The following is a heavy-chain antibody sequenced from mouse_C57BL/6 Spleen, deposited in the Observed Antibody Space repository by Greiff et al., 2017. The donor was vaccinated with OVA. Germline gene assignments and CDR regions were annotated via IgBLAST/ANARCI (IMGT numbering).Heavy chain of an antibody. J-gene: IGHJ2*01. V-gene: IGHV5-4*01. CDR3: ARETIYYGNYFDY. Sequence: EVQVVESGGGLVKPGGSLKLSCAASGFTFSSYAMSWVRQTPEKRLEWVATISDGGSYTYYPDNVKGRFTISRDNAKNNLYLQMSHLKSEDTAMYYCARETIYYGNYFDYWGQGTTLTVSS. CDR2: ISDGGSYT. D-gene: IGHD1-1*02. CDR1: GFTFSSYA.